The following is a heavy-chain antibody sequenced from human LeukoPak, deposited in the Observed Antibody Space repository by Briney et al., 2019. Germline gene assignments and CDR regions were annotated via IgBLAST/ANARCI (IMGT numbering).Heavy chain of an antibody. CDR1: GFTFSSYS. J-gene: IGHJ5*02. CDR2: ISSSSSYI. CDR3: ARDPERSGNWFDP. Sequence: GGSLRLSCAASGFTFSSYSMNWVRQAPGKGLEWVSSISSSSSYIYYADSVKGRFTISRDNAKNSLYLQMNSLRAEDTAVYYCARDPERSGNWFDPWGQGTLVTVSS. D-gene: IGHD3-10*01. V-gene: IGHV3-21*01.